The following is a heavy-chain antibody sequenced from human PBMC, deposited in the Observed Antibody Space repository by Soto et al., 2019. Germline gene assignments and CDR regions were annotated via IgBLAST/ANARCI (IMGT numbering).Heavy chain of an antibody. V-gene: IGHV3-66*01. CDR3: ARENPHYDFWSGYHYYYYYYGMDV. CDR2: IQSGGPT. D-gene: IGHD3-3*01. CDR1: GFTVSNKY. J-gene: IGHJ6*02. Sequence: GGSLRLSCAASGFTVSNKYMSWVRQAPGKGLERVSLIQSGGPTYYADSVKGRFTISRDNSKNTLYLQMNSLRAEDTAVYYCARENPHYDFWSGYHYYYYYYGMDVWGQGTTVTVSS.